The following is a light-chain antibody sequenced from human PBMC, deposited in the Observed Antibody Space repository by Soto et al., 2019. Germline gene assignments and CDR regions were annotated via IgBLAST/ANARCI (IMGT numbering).Light chain of an antibody. V-gene: IGKV3-15*01. Sequence: EIVLTQSPGTLSLSPWEGATLSCRASQSVSSNLAWYQQKPGQAPRLLIYGASTRATSIPARFSGSGSGTEFTLTISSLQSEDFAVYYCQQYNNWPPWTFGQGTKVDIK. J-gene: IGKJ1*01. CDR2: GAS. CDR3: QQYNNWPPWT. CDR1: QSVSSN.